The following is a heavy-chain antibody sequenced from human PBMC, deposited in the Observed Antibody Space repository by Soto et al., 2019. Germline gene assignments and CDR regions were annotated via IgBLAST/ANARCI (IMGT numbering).Heavy chain of an antibody. J-gene: IGHJ2*01. CDR1: GGSFSGFY. Sequence: QVQLQQWGAGLLKPSETLSLTCAVHGGSFSGFYWTWIRQPPGKGLEWIGEINHSGSSNYNPPLKSRVTMSLDTSRNQFSLSLNSVTAADTAVYYGARMAGPWYFDLWGRGTLVTVSS. CDR3: ARMAGPWYFDL. CDR2: INHSGSS. V-gene: IGHV4-34*01.